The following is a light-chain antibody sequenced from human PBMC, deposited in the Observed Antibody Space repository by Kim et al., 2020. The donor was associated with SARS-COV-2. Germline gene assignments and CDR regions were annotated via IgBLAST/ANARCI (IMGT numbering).Light chain of an antibody. CDR2: GAS. J-gene: IGKJ4*02. CDR1: PSVISN. V-gene: IGKV3-15*01. Sequence: VCPWETATLPCSASPSVISNLAWYQQKPGQAPRLPSQGASTRATAISASISGSGSGTEVSLTITSLQAEDIADYYCQQYNNRTLTFGEGTKVDIK. CDR3: QQYNNRTLT.